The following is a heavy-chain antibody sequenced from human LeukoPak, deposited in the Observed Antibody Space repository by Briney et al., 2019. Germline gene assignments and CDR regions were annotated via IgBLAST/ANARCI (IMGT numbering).Heavy chain of an antibody. CDR1: GGSISSYY. CDR2: IYYSGST. CDR3: ARECYYDSSGYQLNNWFDP. V-gene: IGHV4-59*01. Sequence: SETLSLTCTFSGGSISSYYWSWIRQPPGKGLEWIGYIYYSGSTNYNPSLKSRVTISVDTSKNQFSLKLSSVTAADTAVYYCARECYYDSSGYQLNNWFDPWGQGTLVTVSS. D-gene: IGHD3-22*01. J-gene: IGHJ5*02.